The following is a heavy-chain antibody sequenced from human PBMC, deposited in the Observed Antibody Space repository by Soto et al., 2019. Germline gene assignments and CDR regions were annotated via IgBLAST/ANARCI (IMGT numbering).Heavy chain of an antibody. CDR2: IIPIFGTA. J-gene: IGHJ5*02. D-gene: IGHD4-17*01. V-gene: IGHV1-69*01. CDR1: GGTFSSYA. CDR3: ARESLGQSTVNANWFDP. Sequence: QVQLVQSGAEVKKPGSSVKVSCKASGGTFSSYAISWVRQAPGQGLEWMGGIIPIFGTANYAQKFQGRVTITADESTSTAYMELSSLRSEDTAVYYCARESLGQSTVNANWFDPWGQGTLVTVSS.